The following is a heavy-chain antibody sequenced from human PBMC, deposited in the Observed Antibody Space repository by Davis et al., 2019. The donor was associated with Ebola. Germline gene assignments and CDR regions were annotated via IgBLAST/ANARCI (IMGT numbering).Heavy chain of an antibody. V-gene: IGHV7-4-1*04. Sequence: ASVKVSCKASGYTFTSYGISWVRQAPGQGLEWMGWINTNTGNPRYAKGFTGRFVFSLDTSVNMAYLLINSLKTEDAAVYYCATLPDIWGQGTIVTVSS. CDR3: ATLPDI. J-gene: IGHJ3*02. CDR1: GYTFTSYG. CDR2: INTNTGNP.